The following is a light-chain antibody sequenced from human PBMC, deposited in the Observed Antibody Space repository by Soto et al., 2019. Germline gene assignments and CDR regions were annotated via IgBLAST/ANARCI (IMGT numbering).Light chain of an antibody. CDR3: QHYNSYSEA. J-gene: IGKJ1*01. CDR1: QTISSW. V-gene: IGKV1-5*03. Sequence: DIQMTQSPSTLSGSVGDRVTTTCRASQTISSWLAWYQQKPGKAPKLLIYKASTLKSGVPSRFSGSGSGTEFPLTISSLQPDDFATYYFQHYNSYSEAFGQGTEVDI. CDR2: KAS.